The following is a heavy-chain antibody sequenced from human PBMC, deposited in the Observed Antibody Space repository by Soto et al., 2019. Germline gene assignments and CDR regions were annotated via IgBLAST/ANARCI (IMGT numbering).Heavy chain of an antibody. CDR3: AKGRYCISTSCYDPFDY. CDR2: ISYDGSNK. Sequence: QVQLVESGGGVVQPGRSLRLSCAASGFTFSSYGMHWVRQAPGKGLEWVAVISYDGSNKYYADSVKGRFTISRDNSKNTLYLQMNSLRAEDTAVYYCAKGRYCISTSCYDPFDYWGQGTLVTVSS. J-gene: IGHJ4*02. D-gene: IGHD2-2*01. CDR1: GFTFSSYG. V-gene: IGHV3-30*18.